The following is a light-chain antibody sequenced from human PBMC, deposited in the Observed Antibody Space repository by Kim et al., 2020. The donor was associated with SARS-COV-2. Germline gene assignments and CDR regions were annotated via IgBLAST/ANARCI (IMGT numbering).Light chain of an antibody. Sequence: EIVLTQSPATLSVSAGERATLSCRASQSVTSNLAWYQQKPGRAPRLLIYGPSTRATGIPARFTGSGSGTEFTLTISSLQSEDFAVYYCQQYHYWPLTFGGGTKVDIK. V-gene: IGKV3-15*01. CDR1: QSVTSN. CDR3: QQYHYWPLT. CDR2: GPS. J-gene: IGKJ4*01.